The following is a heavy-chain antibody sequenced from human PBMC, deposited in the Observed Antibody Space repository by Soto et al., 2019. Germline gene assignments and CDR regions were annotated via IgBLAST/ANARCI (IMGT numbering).Heavy chain of an antibody. D-gene: IGHD2-2*01. Sequence: QVHLQESGPGLVKPSGTLSLTCGVSGASVSSSHWWTWVRQPPRKGLEWIGEIYHVGFTSYNPSLKSRVIMSMDQSRNQFSLKMSSVTAADTAVYYCARVRPPPSTRPAAVLYYFDYWGQGSLVTVSS. V-gene: IGHV4-4*02. J-gene: IGHJ4*02. CDR3: ARVRPPPSTRPAAVLYYFDY. CDR2: IYHVGFT. CDR1: GASVSSSHW.